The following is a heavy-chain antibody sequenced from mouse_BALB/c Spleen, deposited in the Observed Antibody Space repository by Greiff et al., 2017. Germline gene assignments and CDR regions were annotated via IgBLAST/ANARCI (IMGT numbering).Heavy chain of an antibody. CDR3: ARDSNYYGSSSDAMDY. V-gene: IGHV14-3*02. CDR2: IDPANGNT. D-gene: IGHD1-1*01. Sequence: EVQLQQSGAELVKPGASVKLSCTASGFTINNSYMHWVKQRPEQGLEWIGRIDPANGNTKYDPKFQGKATITADTSSNTAYLQLSSLTSEDTAVYYCARDSNYYGSSSDAMDYWGQGTSVTVSS. J-gene: IGHJ4*01. CDR1: GFTINNSY.